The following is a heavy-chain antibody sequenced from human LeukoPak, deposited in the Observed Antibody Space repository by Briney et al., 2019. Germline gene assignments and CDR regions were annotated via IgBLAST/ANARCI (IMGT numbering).Heavy chain of an antibody. V-gene: IGHV3-30-3*01. Sequence: PGRSLRLSCAASGFTFSSYAMHWVRQAPGKGLEWVAVISYDGSNKYYADSVKGRFTISRDNSKNTLYLQMNSLRTEDTAMYYSARALYSSGPFDYWGQGTLVTVSS. CDR3: ARALYSSGPFDY. D-gene: IGHD6-19*01. CDR1: GFTFSSYA. CDR2: ISYDGSNK. J-gene: IGHJ4*02.